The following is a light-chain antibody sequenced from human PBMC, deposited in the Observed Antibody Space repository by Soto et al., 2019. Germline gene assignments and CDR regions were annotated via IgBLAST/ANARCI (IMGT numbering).Light chain of an antibody. CDR1: SSDVGGYNY. CDR3: SSYTSTNSWV. CDR2: DVS. J-gene: IGLJ3*02. Sequence: QSALTQSASVSGSPGQSITISCTGTSSDVGGYNYVSWYQQHPGKAPKLIIYDVSNRPSGVSTRFSGSKSGNTASLTISGLLAEDEADYSCSSYTSTNSWVFGRGTKLTVL. V-gene: IGLV2-14*01.